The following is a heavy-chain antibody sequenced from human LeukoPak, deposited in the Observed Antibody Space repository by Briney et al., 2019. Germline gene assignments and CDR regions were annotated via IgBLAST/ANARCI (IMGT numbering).Heavy chain of an antibody. CDR2: INPSGGST. V-gene: IGHV1-46*01. CDR1: GHTFTSYY. CDR3: ARDPYDFWSGRPFYYYGMDV. J-gene: IGHJ6*02. D-gene: IGHD3-3*01. Sequence: ASVKVSCKASGHTFTSYYMHWVRQAPGQGLEWMGIINPSGGSTSYAQKFQGRVTMTRDTSTSTVYMELSSLRPEDTAVYYCARDPYDFWSGRPFYYYGMDVWGQGTTVTVSS.